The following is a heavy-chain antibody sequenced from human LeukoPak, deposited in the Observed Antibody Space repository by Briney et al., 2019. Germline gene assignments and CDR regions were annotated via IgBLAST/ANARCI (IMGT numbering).Heavy chain of an antibody. V-gene: IGHV1-69*13. D-gene: IGHD3-3*01. CDR1: GGTFSSYA. CDR3: ARGGHITIFGMVKRYGMDV. J-gene: IGHJ6*02. CDR2: IIPIFGTA. Sequence: EASVKVSCKASGGTFSSYAISWVRQAPGQGLEWMGGIIPIFGTANYAQKFQGRVTITADESTSTAYMELSSLRSEDTAVYYCARGGHITIFGMVKRYGMDVWGQGTTVTVSS.